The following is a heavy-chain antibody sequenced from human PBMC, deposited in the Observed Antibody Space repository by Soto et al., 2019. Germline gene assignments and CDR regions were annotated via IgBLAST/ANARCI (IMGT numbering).Heavy chain of an antibody. CDR2: LIPIFGTA. V-gene: IGHV1-69*01. J-gene: IGHJ6*02. Sequence: QVQLVQSGAEVKKPGSSVKVSCKASGGTFSSYAISWVRQAPGQGLEWMGGLIPIFGTANYAQKFQGRVTITADESTSTAYMELSSLRSEDTAVYYCARTPRGGYSYGYYYYYGMDVWGQGTTVTVSS. CDR3: ARTPRGGYSYGYYYYYGMDV. D-gene: IGHD5-18*01. CDR1: GGTFSSYA.